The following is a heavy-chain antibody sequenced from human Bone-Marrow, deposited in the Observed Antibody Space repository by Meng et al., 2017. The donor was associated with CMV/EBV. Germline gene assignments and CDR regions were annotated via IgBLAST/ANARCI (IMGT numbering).Heavy chain of an antibody. D-gene: IGHD2-2*01. CDR1: GGSISSSNW. J-gene: IGHJ6*01. CDR3: ARDLQYQPHYGMDV. Sequence: GSLRLSCAVSGGSISSSNWWSWVRQPPGKGLEWIGEIYHSGSTNYNPSLKSRVTISVDKSKNQFSLKLSSVTAADTAVYYCARDLQYQPHYGMDVWGQGAMVTVCS. CDR2: IYHSGST. V-gene: IGHV4-4*02.